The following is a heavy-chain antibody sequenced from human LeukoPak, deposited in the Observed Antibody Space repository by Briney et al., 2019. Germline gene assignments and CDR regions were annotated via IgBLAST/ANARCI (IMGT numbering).Heavy chain of an antibody. V-gene: IGHV1-18*04. CDR2: ISTYNGNT. Sequence: ASVKVSCKASGYTFTGYFMHWVRQAPGQGLEWMGRISTYNGNTNYEQKLRGRVTMTTDTSTTTVYMELRSLRSDDTAVYYCARDLGYCSGGSCYRNWFDPWGQGTLVSVSS. CDR1: GYTFTGYF. CDR3: ARDLGYCSGGSCYRNWFDP. D-gene: IGHD2-15*01. J-gene: IGHJ5*02.